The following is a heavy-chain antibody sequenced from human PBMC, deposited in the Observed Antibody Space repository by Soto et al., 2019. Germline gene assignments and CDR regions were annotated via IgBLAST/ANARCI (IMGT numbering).Heavy chain of an antibody. D-gene: IGHD5-18*01. CDR2: IRTKTFGGTA. J-gene: IGHJ4*02. Sequence: EVQVVESGGGLVQPGQSLRLSCFASGFTFGDSAFSWVRQAPGKGLEWVGFIRTKTFGGTAEYAASVKGRFSISRDDSKSIAYLQMNSLKTEDTAVYFCIRDMKYSYYFEAGHWGQGTLVTVSS. CDR3: IRDMKYSYYFEAGH. CDR1: GFTFGDSA. V-gene: IGHV3-49*04.